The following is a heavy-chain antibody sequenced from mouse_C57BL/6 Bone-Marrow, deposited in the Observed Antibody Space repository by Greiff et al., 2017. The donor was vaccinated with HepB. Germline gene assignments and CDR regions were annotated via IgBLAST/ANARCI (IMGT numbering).Heavy chain of an antibody. CDR1: GYTFTDYE. V-gene: IGHV1-15*01. Sequence: QVQLKESGAELVRPGASVTLSCKASGYTFTDYEMHWVKQTPVHGLEWIGAIDPETGGTAYNQKFKGKAILTADKSSSTAYMELRSLTSEDSAVYYCTRGYDWFAYWGQGTLVTVSA. D-gene: IGHD2-3*01. J-gene: IGHJ3*01. CDR2: IDPETGGT. CDR3: TRGYDWFAY.